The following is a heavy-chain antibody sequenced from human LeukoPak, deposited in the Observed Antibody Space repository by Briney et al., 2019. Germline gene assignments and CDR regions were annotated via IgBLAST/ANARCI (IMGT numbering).Heavy chain of an antibody. J-gene: IGHJ6*02. CDR1: GFTFSSYG. V-gene: IGHV3-33*01. CDR3: ARDARARRYYYYGMDV. CDR2: IWYDGSNK. Sequence: GGSLRPSCAASGFTFSSYGMHWVRQAPGKGLEWVAVIWYDGSNKYYADSVKGRFTISRDNSKNTLYLQMNSLRAEDTAVYYCARDARARRYYYYGMDVWGQGTTVTVSS.